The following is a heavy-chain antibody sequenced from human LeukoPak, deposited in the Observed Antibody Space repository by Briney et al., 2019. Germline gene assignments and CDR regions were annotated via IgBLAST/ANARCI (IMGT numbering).Heavy chain of an antibody. CDR2: LHYSGGT. D-gene: IGHD7-27*01. V-gene: IGHV4-59*01. J-gene: IGHJ4*02. CDR3: ARDVWGHDY. Sequence: PSETLSLTCTVSGVSIRSYFWSWIRQSPGKGLQWIGYLHYSGGTTYDPSLKSRVTISGDTSKNQFSLKLTSVTAADTAMYFWARDVWGHDYGGEG. CDR1: GVSIRSYF.